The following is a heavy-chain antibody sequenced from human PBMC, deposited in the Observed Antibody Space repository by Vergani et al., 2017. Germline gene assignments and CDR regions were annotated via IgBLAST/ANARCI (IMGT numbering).Heavy chain of an antibody. V-gene: IGHV3-23*04. Sequence: VQLVESGGGVVQPGRSLRLSCAASGFTFIMHAMSWVRQAPGKGLEWVSTLSASDRRTHYADSVKGRFTISRDNSKNTLFLHMNSLRPEDTAVYFCARSSSGYTSSWFKGGYYFYMDVWGKGTTVTVSS. CDR1: GFTFIMHA. D-gene: IGHD6-13*01. CDR2: LSASDRRT. J-gene: IGHJ6*03. CDR3: ARSSSGYTSSWFKGGYYFYMDV.